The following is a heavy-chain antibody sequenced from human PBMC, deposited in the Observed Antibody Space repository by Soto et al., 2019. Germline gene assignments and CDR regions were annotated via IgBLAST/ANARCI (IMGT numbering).Heavy chain of an antibody. D-gene: IGHD6-13*01. CDR2: IYYSGNT. V-gene: IGHV4-31*03. CDR3: ARDTGGEGPYSSSLIDAFYI. Sequence: QVQLQESGPGLVKPSQTLSLTCTVSGGSINSGGYYWSWIRQHSGKGLEWIGYIYYSGNTYYNPSLNSRVIISVDASKNQFSLKLSSVTAADAAVYYCARDTGGEGPYSSSLIDAFYIWGQGTMVTVSS. J-gene: IGHJ3*02. CDR1: GGSINSGGYY.